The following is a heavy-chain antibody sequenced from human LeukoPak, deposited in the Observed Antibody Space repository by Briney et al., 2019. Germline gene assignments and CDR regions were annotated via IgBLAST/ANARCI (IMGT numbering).Heavy chain of an antibody. J-gene: IGHJ1*01. D-gene: IGHD3-22*01. CDR2: ISWNSGSI. CDR3: ARPYYYDSSGYHL. CDR1: GFTFDDYA. Sequence: GGSLRLSCAASGFTFDDYAMHWVRQAPGKGLEWVSGISWNSGSIGYADSVKGRFTISRDNAKNSLYLQMNSLRAEDTAVYHCARPYYYDSSGYHLWGQGTLVTVSS. V-gene: IGHV3-9*01.